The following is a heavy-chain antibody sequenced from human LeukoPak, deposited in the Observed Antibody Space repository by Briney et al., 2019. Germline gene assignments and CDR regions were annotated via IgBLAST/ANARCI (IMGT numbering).Heavy chain of an antibody. CDR1: GGSISSYY. CDR3: ARGEMATTDNAFDI. CDR2: IYYSGST. J-gene: IGHJ3*02. V-gene: IGHV4-59*01. D-gene: IGHD5-24*01. Sequence: PSETLSLTCTVSGGSISSYYWSWIRQPPGKGLEWIGYIYYSGSTNYKPSLKSRVTISVDTSKNQFSLKLSSVTAADTAVYYCARGEMATTDNAFDIWGQGTMVTVSS.